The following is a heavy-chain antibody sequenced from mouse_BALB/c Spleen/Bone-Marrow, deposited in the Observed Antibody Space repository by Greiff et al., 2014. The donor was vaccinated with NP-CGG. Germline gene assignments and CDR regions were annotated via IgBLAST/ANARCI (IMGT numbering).Heavy chain of an antibody. V-gene: IGHV1-84*02. D-gene: IGHD1-1*01. CDR2: IYPGSGNT. J-gene: IGHJ2*01. Sequence: VQLQQSGPELVKPGALVKISCKASGYTFTDYYINWVKQKPGQGLEWIGWIYPGSGNTKYNEKFKGKATLTVDTSSSTAYMQLSSLTSEDTAVYFCARENYGSSYYFDYWGQGTTLTVSS. CDR1: GYTFTDYY. CDR3: ARENYGSSYYFDY.